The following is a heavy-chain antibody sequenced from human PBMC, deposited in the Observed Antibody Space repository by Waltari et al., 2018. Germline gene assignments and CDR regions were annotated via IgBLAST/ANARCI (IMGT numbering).Heavy chain of an antibody. CDR2: IYHSGST. D-gene: IGHD3-9*01. J-gene: IGHJ5*02. V-gene: IGHV4-4*02. Sequence: QVQLQESGPGLVKPSGTLSLTCAVSGGSISSRNWWSWVSQPPGKGLGWIGEIYHSGSTNYNPSLKSRVTISVDKSKNQFSLKLSSVTAADTAVYYCARSYYYDILTGYYSKGAWFDPWGQGTLVTVSS. CDR1: GGSISSRNW. CDR3: ARSYYYDILTGYYSKGAWFDP.